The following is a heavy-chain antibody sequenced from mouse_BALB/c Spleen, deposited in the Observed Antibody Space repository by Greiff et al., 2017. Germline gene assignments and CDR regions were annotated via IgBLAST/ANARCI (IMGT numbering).Heavy chain of an antibody. CDR2: INSNGGST. CDR3: ARRGGNYAFDY. CDR1: GFTFSSYY. D-gene: IGHD2-1*01. V-gene: IGHV5-6-2*01. J-gene: IGHJ2*01. Sequence: EVKLVESGGGLVKLGGSLKLSCAASGFTFSSYYMSWVRQTPEKRLELVAAINSNGGSTYYPDTVKGRFTISRDNAKNTLYLQMSSLKSEDTALYYCARRGGNYAFDYWGQGTTLTVSS.